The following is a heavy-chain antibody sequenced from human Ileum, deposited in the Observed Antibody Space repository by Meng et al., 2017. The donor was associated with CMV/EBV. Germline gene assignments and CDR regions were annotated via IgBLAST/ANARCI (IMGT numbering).Heavy chain of an antibody. CDR3: SRGADAYKSGRS. J-gene: IGHJ5*02. CDR2: IHPSGST. D-gene: IGHD5-24*01. V-gene: IGHV4-34*01. Sequence: GQPQQWGAGPFKPSETLSLTCGVYGGSFSNYYWRWLRQSPGKGLEWIGEIHPSGSTYYNPSLNSRVTMSVDTSKNQFSLNLRSVTAADTAVYYCSRGADAYKSGRSWGQGTLVTVSS. CDR1: GGSFSNYY.